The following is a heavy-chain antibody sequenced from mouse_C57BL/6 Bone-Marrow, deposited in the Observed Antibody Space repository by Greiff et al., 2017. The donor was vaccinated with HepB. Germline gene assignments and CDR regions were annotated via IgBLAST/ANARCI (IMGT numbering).Heavy chain of an antibody. CDR3: ARGSDGYYDYYAMDY. CDR1: GFTFSDYY. D-gene: IGHD2-3*01. Sequence: EVQRVESEGGLVQPGSSMKLSCTASGFTFSDYYMAWVRQVPEKGLEWVANINYDGSSTYYLDSLKSRFIISRDNAKNILYLQMSSLKSEDTATYYCARGSDGYYDYYAMDYWGQGTSVTVSS. J-gene: IGHJ4*01. CDR2: INYDGSST. V-gene: IGHV5-16*01.